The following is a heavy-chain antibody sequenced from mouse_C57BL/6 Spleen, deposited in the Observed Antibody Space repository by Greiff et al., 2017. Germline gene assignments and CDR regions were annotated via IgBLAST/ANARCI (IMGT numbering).Heavy chain of an antibody. CDR3: ATDEYGGGSSYYFDQ. V-gene: IGHV3-6*01. CDR1: GYSITSGYY. CDR2: ISYDGSN. D-gene: IGHD1-2*01. J-gene: IGHJ2*01. Sequence: DVKLQESGPGLVKPSQSLSLTCSVTGYSITSGYYWNWIRQFPGNKLEWMGYISYDGSNNYNPSLKNRISITRDTSKNQFFLKLNSVTTEDTATYYWATDEYGGGSSYYFDQWGQSNTLTVSS.